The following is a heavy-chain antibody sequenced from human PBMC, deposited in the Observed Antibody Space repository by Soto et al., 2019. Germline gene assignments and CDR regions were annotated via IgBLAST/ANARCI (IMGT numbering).Heavy chain of an antibody. Sequence: RGSMSLASAAYRFIFSNYWMGWVRQAPGKGLEWVANIKQEGSEKYYVDSVKGRFTISRDNAENSLFLQMNSLRVEDTAVYYCARAGGRYSSLGVWGQGTTGTVSS. J-gene: IGHJ6*02. CDR2: IKQEGSEK. CDR1: RFIFSNYW. D-gene: IGHD3-9*01. CDR3: ARAGGRYSSLGV. V-gene: IGHV3-7*01.